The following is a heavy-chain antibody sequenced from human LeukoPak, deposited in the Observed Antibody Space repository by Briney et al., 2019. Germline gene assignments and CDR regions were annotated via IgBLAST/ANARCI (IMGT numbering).Heavy chain of an antibody. D-gene: IGHD2-2*01. CDR3: AREGDCSSTSCYFPFDY. CDR2: IYTSGST. Sequence: SETLSLTCTVSGGSISSYYWSWIRQPAGKGLEWIGRIYTSGSTNYNPSLKSRVTMSVDTSKNQFSLKLSSVTAADTAVYYCAREGDCSSTSCYFPFDYWGQGTLVTVSS. V-gene: IGHV4-4*07. J-gene: IGHJ4*02. CDR1: GGSISSYY.